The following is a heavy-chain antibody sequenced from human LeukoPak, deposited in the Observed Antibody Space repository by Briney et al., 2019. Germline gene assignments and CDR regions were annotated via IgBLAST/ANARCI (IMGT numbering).Heavy chain of an antibody. CDR1: GFTFSSYA. V-gene: IGHV3-23*01. Sequence: PGGSLRLSCAASGFTFSSYAMSWVRQAPGKGLEWVSDISRSGGRTYYAGSVRGRFTISRDSSKNTLYLQMNNLRTEDAAIYYCAKAPVTSCRGAFCYPLDSWGQGTLVTVSS. J-gene: IGHJ4*02. D-gene: IGHD2-15*01. CDR2: ISRSGGRT. CDR3: AKAPVTSCRGAFCYPLDS.